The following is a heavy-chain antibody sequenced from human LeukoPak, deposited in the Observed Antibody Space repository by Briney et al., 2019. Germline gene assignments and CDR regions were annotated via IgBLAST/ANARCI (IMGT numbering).Heavy chain of an antibody. J-gene: IGHJ4*02. V-gene: IGHV1-3*01. CDR3: ARGYRRFGELLGY. Sequence: GASVKVSCKASGYTFTSYAMHWVRQASGQRLEWMGWINAGNGNTKYSQKFQGRVTITRDTSASTAYMELSSLRSEDTAVYYCARGYRRFGELLGYWGQGTLVTVSS. D-gene: IGHD3-10*01. CDR2: INAGNGNT. CDR1: GYTFTSYA.